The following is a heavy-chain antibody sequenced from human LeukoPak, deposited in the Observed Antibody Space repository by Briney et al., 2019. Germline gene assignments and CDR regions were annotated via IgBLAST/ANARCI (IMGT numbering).Heavy chain of an antibody. D-gene: IGHD6-19*01. Sequence: GGSLRLSCAASGFTFSSYAMHWVRQAPGKGLEWVAVISYDGSNKYYADSVKGRFTISRDNSKNTLYLQMNSLRAEDTAVYYCAKGGSSGWFDYFDYWGQGTLVTVSS. J-gene: IGHJ4*02. V-gene: IGHV3-30*04. CDR1: GFTFSSYA. CDR3: AKGGSSGWFDYFDY. CDR2: ISYDGSNK.